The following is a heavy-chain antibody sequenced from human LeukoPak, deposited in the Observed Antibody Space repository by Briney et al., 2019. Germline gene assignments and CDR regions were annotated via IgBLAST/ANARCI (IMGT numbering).Heavy chain of an antibody. CDR3: ARVRSGNDFDY. CDR2: IKSKAYGGTT. V-gene: IGHV3-49*04. D-gene: IGHD3-10*01. Sequence: GGSVRVSCTASGFTFIDYAMHWVRQAPGKGLEWVGFIKSKAYGGTTQYTVSVKGTFTIARDDSKSIVYLQIRSLKTEDVSLCYCARVRSGNDFDYWGQGALVTVSS. CDR1: GFTFIDYA. J-gene: IGHJ4*02.